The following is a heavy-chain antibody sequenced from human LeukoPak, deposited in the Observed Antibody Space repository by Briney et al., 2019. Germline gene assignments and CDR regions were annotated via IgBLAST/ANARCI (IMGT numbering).Heavy chain of an antibody. D-gene: IGHD1-26*01. J-gene: IGHJ3*02. CDR3: ARDISRGKSHAFDI. CDR2: ISSGSSYI. Sequence: GGSLRLSCAASGFTFSDYSINWVRQAPWKGLEWVSFISSGSSYIYYADSAKGRFTISRDNAKNSLYLQMNSLRAEDTAVYYCARDISRGKSHAFDIWGQGTMVTVSS. V-gene: IGHV3-21*04. CDR1: GFTFSDYS.